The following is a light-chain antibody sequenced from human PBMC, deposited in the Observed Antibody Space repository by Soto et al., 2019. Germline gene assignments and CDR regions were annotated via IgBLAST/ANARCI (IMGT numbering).Light chain of an antibody. V-gene: IGLV1-44*01. CDR2: SNN. CDR3: AAWDDSLNGHV. CDR1: ISNIGSST. Sequence: QSVLTQPPSASGTPEQRVTISCSGSISNIGSSTVNWYQQLPGTAPKLLIYSNNQRPSGVPDRFSGSKSGTSASLAISGLQSEDEADYYCAAWDDSLNGHVFGTGTKLTVL. J-gene: IGLJ1*01.